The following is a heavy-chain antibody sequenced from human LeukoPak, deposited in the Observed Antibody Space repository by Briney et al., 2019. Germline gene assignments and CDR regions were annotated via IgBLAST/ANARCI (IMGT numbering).Heavy chain of an antibody. CDR2: IYYSGST. Sequence: SETLSLTRTVSGGSISSYYWSWIRQPPGKGLEWIGYIYYSGSTNYNPSLKSRVTISVDTSKNQFSLKLSSVTAADTAVYYCARRTSVGYYDSSGSLAWFDPWGQGTLVTVSS. J-gene: IGHJ5*02. CDR3: ARRTSVGYYDSSGSLAWFDP. D-gene: IGHD3-22*01. V-gene: IGHV4-59*08. CDR1: GGSISSYY.